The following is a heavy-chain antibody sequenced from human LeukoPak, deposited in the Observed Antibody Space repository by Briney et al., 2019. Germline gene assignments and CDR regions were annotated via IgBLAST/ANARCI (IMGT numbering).Heavy chain of an antibody. Sequence: PGGSLRLSCAASGFTFSSFAMSWVRQAPGKGLEWVSVISGSGNSTYYADSVKGRFTVSRDNSKNTLYLQMNSLRAEDTALYYCARNDDYGGNGYFECWGQGTLVTGSS. J-gene: IGHJ4*02. D-gene: IGHD4-23*01. V-gene: IGHV3-23*01. CDR2: ISGSGNST. CDR1: GFTFSSFA. CDR3: ARNDDYGGNGYFEC.